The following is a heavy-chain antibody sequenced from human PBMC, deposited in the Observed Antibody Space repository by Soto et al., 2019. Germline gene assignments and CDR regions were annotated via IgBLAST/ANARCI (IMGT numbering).Heavy chain of an antibody. Sequence: GXSXKGYWRASGGTXSSYAIGLVRQAPGQGLGWMGGIIPIFCTANYAQKFQVRVTSTAYKSTSTAYMALSSLRSEDTAVYYSARMRGLHHYDYGGNYDYWGQGTLGTVS. CDR2: IIPIFCTA. J-gene: IGHJ4*02. CDR3: ARMRGLHHYDYGGNYDY. D-gene: IGHD4-17*01. V-gene: IGHV1-69*06. CDR1: GGTXSSYA.